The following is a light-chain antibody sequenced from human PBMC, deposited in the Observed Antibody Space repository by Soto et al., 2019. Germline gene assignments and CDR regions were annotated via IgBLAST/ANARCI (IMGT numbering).Light chain of an antibody. Sequence: QPALTQPASVSGSPGQSITISCTGTSSDVGGYNSVSWYQQYPGKAPKLMIHDVSNRPSGVSNRFSGSKSGNTASLTISGLQAEDESDYYCSSYTSSTSYVFGSGTKLTVL. CDR3: SSYTSSTSYV. J-gene: IGLJ1*01. CDR1: SSDVGGYNS. CDR2: DVS. V-gene: IGLV2-14*01.